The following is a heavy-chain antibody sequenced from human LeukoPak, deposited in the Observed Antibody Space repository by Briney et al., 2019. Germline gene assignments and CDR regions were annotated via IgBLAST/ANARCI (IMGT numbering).Heavy chain of an antibody. V-gene: IGHV3-74*03. J-gene: IGHJ4*02. D-gene: IGHD6-13*01. Sequence: GGSLRLSCAASGFTFSRYWMHWVHQAPRKGLMWVSRISPDGSTTLYADSVKGRFTISRDNAKNTLYLQMNSLGAEDTAVYYCTTVLSSTRYNLCDYWGQGTLVTVSS. CDR2: ISPDGSTT. CDR3: TTVLSSTRYNLCDY. CDR1: GFTFSRYW.